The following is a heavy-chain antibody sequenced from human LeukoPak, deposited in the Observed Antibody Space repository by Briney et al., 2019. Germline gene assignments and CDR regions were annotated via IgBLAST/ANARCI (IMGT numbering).Heavy chain of an antibody. CDR3: ARSGLGDFWSGYYADYYYYMDV. Sequence: GESLKISCKGSGYSFTSYWIGWVRQMPGKGLEWMGIIYPGDSDTRYGPSFQGQVTISADKSISTAYLQWSSLKASDTAMYYCARSGLGDFWSGYYADYYYYMDVWGKGTTVTVSS. J-gene: IGHJ6*03. CDR2: IYPGDSDT. D-gene: IGHD3-3*01. V-gene: IGHV5-51*01. CDR1: GYSFTSYW.